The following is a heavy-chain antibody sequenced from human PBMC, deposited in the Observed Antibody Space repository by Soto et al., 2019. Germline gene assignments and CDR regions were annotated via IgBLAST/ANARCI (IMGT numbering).Heavy chain of an antibody. J-gene: IGHJ5*02. V-gene: IGHV4-39*01. CDR1: GGSISSSSYY. CDR3: ARRAYYGSGSYLGWFDP. CDR2: IYYSGST. D-gene: IGHD3-10*01. Sequence: SETLSLTCTVSGGSISSSSYYWGWIRQPPGKGLEWIGSIYYSGSTYYNPSLKSRVTISVDTSKNQFSLKLSSVTAADTAVYYCARRAYYGSGSYLGWFDPWGQGTLVTVSS.